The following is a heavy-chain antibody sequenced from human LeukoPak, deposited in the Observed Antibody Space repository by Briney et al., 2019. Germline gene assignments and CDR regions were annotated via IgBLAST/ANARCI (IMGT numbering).Heavy chain of an antibody. CDR3: ARKYSS. V-gene: IGHV3-21*01. Sequence: GGSLRLSCAASGFTFSSYSMNWVRQAPGKGLEWVSSISSSSGYICYADSVKGRFTISRDNAKNSLYLQMNSLRAEDTAVYYCARKYSSWGQGTLVTVSS. CDR2: ISSSSGYI. CDR1: GFTFSSYS. D-gene: IGHD6-6*01. J-gene: IGHJ5*02.